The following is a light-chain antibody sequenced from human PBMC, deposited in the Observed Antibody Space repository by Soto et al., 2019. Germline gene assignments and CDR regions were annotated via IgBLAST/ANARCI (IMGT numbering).Light chain of an antibody. CDR3: QQYNNWPWT. Sequence: IVITQSASTVSVSPGGRATLSCRASQSISDTLAWYQQKPGQAPRLLIHGASTRATGFPARFSGSGSGTDFTLTISSLQSEDFAVYYCQQYNNWPWTFGQGTKVDIK. V-gene: IGKV3-15*01. CDR2: GAS. CDR1: QSISDT. J-gene: IGKJ1*01.